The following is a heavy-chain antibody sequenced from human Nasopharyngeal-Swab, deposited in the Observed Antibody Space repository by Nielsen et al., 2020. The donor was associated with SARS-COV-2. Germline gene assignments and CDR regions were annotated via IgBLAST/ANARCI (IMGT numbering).Heavy chain of an antibody. D-gene: IGHD3-9*01. V-gene: IGHV4-34*01. CDR2: INHSGST. CDR1: GGSFSGYY. CDR3: ARGKYDILTGYYPYYFDY. Sequence: GSLRLSCAVYGGSFSGYYWSWIRQPPGKGLEWIGEINHSGSTNYNPSLKSRVTISVDTSKNQFSLKLSSVTAADTAVYYCARGKYDILTGYYPYYFDYWGQGTLVTVSS. J-gene: IGHJ4*02.